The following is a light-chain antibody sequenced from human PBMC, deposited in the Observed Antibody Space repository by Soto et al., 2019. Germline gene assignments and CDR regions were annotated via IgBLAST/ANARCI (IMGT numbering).Light chain of an antibody. Sequence: EIVLTQSPGTLSLSPGERDTLSCRASESVGKNYVAWYQQSGGQAPRLLIYGASSRATGTSDRFSGSGSGTDFTLTISRLEPEDFAVYYCQQYAKAPITFGQGTRLEIK. J-gene: IGKJ5*01. CDR3: QQYAKAPIT. V-gene: IGKV3-20*01. CDR2: GAS. CDR1: ESVGKNY.